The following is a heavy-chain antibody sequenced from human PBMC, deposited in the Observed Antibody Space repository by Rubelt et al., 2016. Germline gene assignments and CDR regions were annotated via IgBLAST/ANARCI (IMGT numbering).Heavy chain of an antibody. V-gene: IGHV4-34*01. CDR3: AGGRARAADARRRLWLDP. J-gene: IGHJ5*02. CDR2: IDHTRTT. CDR1: GGSFSGYY. D-gene: IGHD6-13*01. Sequence: QVQLQQWSAGLLKPSETLSLPCAVYGGSFSGYYWSWTRQPPAKGLEWIGEIDHTRTTKSNPSLTSRVTIAVDTSNNRYSLGLGSVTAADRAVYYCAGGRARAADARRRLWLDPGGQGTRVTVSS.